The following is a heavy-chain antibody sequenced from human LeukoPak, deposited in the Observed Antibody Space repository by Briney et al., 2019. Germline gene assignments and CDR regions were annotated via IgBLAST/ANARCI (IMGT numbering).Heavy chain of an antibody. Sequence: HGASVKVSCKASGYTFTSYDVNSVRQATGQGLEWMGWVNPNSGDTAYAQKFQGRVTMTRNTSISTAYMELSSLRSEDTAVYYCARSFDHWGQGTLVTVSS. V-gene: IGHV1-8*01. CDR1: GYTFTSYD. CDR2: VNPNSGDT. J-gene: IGHJ4*02. CDR3: ARSFDH.